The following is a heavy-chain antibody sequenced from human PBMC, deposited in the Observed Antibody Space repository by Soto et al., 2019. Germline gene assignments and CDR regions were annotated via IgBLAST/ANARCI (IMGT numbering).Heavy chain of an antibody. CDR2: IDPSDSYT. J-gene: IGHJ6*02. CDR1: GYSFTSYW. Sequence: PGESLKISCKGSGYSFTSYWISWVRKMPGKGLEWMGRIDPSDSYTNYSPSFQGHVTISADKSISTADLQWSSLKASDTAMYYCARRVYYGSGSYRYGMDVWGQGTTVTVSS. CDR3: ARRVYYGSGSYRYGMDV. D-gene: IGHD3-10*01. V-gene: IGHV5-10-1*01.